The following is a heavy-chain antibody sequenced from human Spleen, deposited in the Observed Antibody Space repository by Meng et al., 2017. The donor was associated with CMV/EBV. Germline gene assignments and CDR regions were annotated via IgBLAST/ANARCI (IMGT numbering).Heavy chain of an antibody. V-gene: IGHV3-53*01. CDR3: ARGAYSSSLGP. Sequence: GESLKISCAASGFTVSSNYMSWVRQAPGKGLEWVSVIYSGGSTYYADSVKGRFIISRDNSKNTLYLQMNSLRAEDTAVYYCARGAYSSSLGPWGQGTLVTVSS. CDR1: GFTVSSNY. D-gene: IGHD6-6*01. CDR2: IYSGGST. J-gene: IGHJ5*02.